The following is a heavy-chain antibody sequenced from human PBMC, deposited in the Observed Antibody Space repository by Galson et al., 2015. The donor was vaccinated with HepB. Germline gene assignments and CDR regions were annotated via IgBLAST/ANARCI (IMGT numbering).Heavy chain of an antibody. CDR3: ARDLEDIAARQDLDY. CDR1: GFTFDDYA. CDR2: ISWNSGTI. V-gene: IGHV3-9*01. Sequence: SLRLSCAASGFTFDDYAMHWVRQAPGKGLEWVSGISWNSGTIAYADSVKGRFTISRDNAKNSLYLQMNSLRAEDTALYYCARDLEDIAARQDLDYWGQGTLVTVSS. J-gene: IGHJ4*02. D-gene: IGHD6-6*01.